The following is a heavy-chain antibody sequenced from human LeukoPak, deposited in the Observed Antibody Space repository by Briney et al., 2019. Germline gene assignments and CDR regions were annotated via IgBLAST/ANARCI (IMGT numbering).Heavy chain of an antibody. J-gene: IGHJ4*02. CDR3: ARDKDYYDSSGNY. V-gene: IGHV1-69*04. CDR2: ISPILGIA. CDR1: GGTFSNYA. D-gene: IGHD3-22*01. Sequence: ASVKVSCKASGGTFSNYAISWVRQAPGQGLEWMGRISPILGIANYAQKFQGRVTITADKSTSTAYMELSSLRSEDTAVYYCARDKDYYDSSGNYWGQGTLVTVSS.